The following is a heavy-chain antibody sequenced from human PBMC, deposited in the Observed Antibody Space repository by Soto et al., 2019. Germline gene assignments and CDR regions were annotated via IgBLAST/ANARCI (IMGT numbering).Heavy chain of an antibody. J-gene: IGHJ3*02. V-gene: IGHV3-30*04. Sequence: GGSLRLSCAASGFTFSSYAMHWVRQAPGKGLEWVAVISYDGSNKYYADSVKGRFTISRDNSKNTLYLQMNSLRAEDTAVYYCARERIAARKMGAFDIWGQGTMVTVSS. CDR3: ARERIAARKMGAFDI. CDR1: GFTFSSYA. CDR2: ISYDGSNK. D-gene: IGHD6-6*01.